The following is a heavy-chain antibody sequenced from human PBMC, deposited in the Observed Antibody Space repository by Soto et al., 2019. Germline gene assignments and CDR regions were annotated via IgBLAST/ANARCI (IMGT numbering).Heavy chain of an antibody. V-gene: IGHV4-4*02. CDR3: APWDGLGYDY. D-gene: IGHD5-12*01. CDR1: DGSISSDNW. Sequence: SETLSLTCAVSDGSISSDNWWSWVRQPPGKGLEWIGKLYYIGRTYYNPSLKSRVTISVDTSKNQFSLKLTSVTAADTAVYYCAPWDGLGYDYWGQGTLVTVYS. J-gene: IGHJ4*02. CDR2: LYYIGRT.